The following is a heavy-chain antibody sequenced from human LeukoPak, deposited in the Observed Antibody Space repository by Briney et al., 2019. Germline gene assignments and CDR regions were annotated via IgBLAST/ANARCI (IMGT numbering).Heavy chain of an antibody. Sequence: GGSLRLSCAASGFTVSSNYMSWVRQAPGKGLEWVSVIYSGGSTDYADSVKGRFTISRDNSKNTLYLQMNSLRAEDTAVYYCAKTMVRGVEWFDPWGQGTLVTVSS. J-gene: IGHJ5*02. CDR1: GFTVSSNY. V-gene: IGHV3-66*01. D-gene: IGHD3-10*01. CDR3: AKTMVRGVEWFDP. CDR2: IYSGGST.